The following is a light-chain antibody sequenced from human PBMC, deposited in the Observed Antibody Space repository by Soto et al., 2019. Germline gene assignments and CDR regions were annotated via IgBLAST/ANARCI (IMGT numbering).Light chain of an antibody. CDR2: DAS. CDR1: QSVSTS. Sequence: EIVLTQSPATLSLSPGERATLSCWASQSVSTSLAWYQQKPGQAPRLLIYDASNRATGIPARFSGSGSGTDFTLTISSLEPEDFAVYYCQQRSSWPLTFGGGTKVEIK. J-gene: IGKJ4*01. CDR3: QQRSSWPLT. V-gene: IGKV3-11*01.